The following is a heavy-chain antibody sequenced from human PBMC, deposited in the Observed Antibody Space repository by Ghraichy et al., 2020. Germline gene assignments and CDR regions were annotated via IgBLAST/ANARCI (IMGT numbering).Heavy chain of an antibody. V-gene: IGHV4-34*01. CDR3: ALLRSYYDRKRRAFDI. Sequence: SETLSLTCAVYGGSFSGYYWSWIRQPPAKGLEWIGEINHSGSTNYNPSLKSRVTISVDTSKNQFSLKLSSVTAADTAVYYCALLRSYYDRKRRAFDIWGQGTMVTVSS. D-gene: IGHD3-22*01. CDR2: INHSGST. J-gene: IGHJ3*02. CDR1: GGSFSGYY.